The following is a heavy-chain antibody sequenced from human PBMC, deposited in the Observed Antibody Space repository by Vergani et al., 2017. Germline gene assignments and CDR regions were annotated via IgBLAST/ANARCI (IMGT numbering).Heavy chain of an antibody. CDR3: ARTESFILRYFHWAL. Sequence: QLHLQESGPGLVKPSETLSLTCTVSGGSITSSSYYWGWNRQPPGKGLEWIGNIYHSGGAYYNPSLKGRVTISVDTSKNQFSLEVTSVTAADTAIYFCARTESFILRYFHWALWGQGTLVTVSS. D-gene: IGHD3-9*01. J-gene: IGHJ4*02. CDR1: GGSITSSSYY. V-gene: IGHV4-39*01. CDR2: IYHSGGA.